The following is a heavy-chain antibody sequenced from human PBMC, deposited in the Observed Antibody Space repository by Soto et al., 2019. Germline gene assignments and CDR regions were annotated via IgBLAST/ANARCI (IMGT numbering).Heavy chain of an antibody. D-gene: IGHD3-10*01. CDR3: AVTMVRVRYYYGMDV. CDR1: GGTFSSYA. V-gene: IGHV1-69*13. J-gene: IGHJ6*02. Sequence: SVKVSCKASGGTFSSYAISWVRQAPGQGLEWMGGIIPIFGTANYAQKFQGRVTITADESTSTAYMELSSLRPEDTAVYYCAVTMVRVRYYYGMDVWGQGATVTVSS. CDR2: IIPIFGTA.